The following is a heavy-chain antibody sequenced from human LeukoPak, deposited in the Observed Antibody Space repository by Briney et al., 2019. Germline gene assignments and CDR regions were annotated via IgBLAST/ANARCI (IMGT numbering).Heavy chain of an antibody. J-gene: IGHJ4*02. Sequence: PGGSLRLSCAVPGFPFSRNSMSWVRKAPGKGLEWISAISSGGVDTFYADSVQGRFIVSRDISKNTLYLQMDGLRADDTAVYYCAKPSKYGNFFDYWGQGTLVTVSS. CDR1: GFPFSRNS. CDR3: AKPSKYGNFFDY. D-gene: IGHD2-2*01. CDR2: ISSGGVDT. V-gene: IGHV3-23*01.